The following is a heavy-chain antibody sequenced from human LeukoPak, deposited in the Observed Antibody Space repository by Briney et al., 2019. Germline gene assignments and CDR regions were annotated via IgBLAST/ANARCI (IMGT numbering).Heavy chain of an antibody. CDR2: ISAYNGNT. D-gene: IGHD3-10*01. CDR3: ARGLSNYP. J-gene: IGHJ5*02. Sequence: ASVKVSCKASGYTFTSYGISWVRQAPGQGLEWMGWISAYNGNTNYAQKLQGRVTITRNTSISTAYMELSSLRSEDTAVYYCARGLSNYPWGQGTLVTVSS. CDR1: GYTFTSYG. V-gene: IGHV1-18*01.